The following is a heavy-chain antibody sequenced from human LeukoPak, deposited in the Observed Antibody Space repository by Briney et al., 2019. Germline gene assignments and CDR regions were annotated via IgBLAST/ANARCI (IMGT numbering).Heavy chain of an antibody. CDR2: IYYSGST. J-gene: IGHJ4*02. Sequence: LRLSCAASGFTFSSYGMHWIRQPPGKGLEWIGYIYYSGSTNYNPSLKGRVTISVDTSKNQFSLKLSSVTAADTAVYYCASYSYYYDSSGYFDYWGQGTLVTVSS. CDR3: ASYSYYYDSSGYFDY. V-gene: IGHV4-59*01. D-gene: IGHD3-22*01. CDR1: GFTFSSYG.